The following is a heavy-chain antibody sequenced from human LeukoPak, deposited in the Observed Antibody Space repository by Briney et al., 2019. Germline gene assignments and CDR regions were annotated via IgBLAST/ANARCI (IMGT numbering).Heavy chain of an antibody. V-gene: IGHV1-69*06. D-gene: IGHD1-26*01. J-gene: IGHJ4*02. CDR2: IIPIFGTA. CDR1: GGTFSSYA. CDR3: ARVGGSYYFDY. Sequence: SVKVSCKASGGTFSSYAISWVRQAPGQGLGWMGGIIPIFGTANYAQKFQGRVTITADKSTSTAYMELSSLRSEDTAVYYCARVGGSYYFDYWGQGTLVTVSS.